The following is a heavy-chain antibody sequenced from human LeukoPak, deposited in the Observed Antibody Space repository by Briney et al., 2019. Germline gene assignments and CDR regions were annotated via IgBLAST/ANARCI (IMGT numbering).Heavy chain of an antibody. CDR3: ATTIITMVRGGDAFDI. Sequence: GASVKVSCKASGYTFTSYDINWVRQATGQGLKWMGWMNPNSGNTGYAQKFQGRVTMTRNTSISTAYMELSSLRSEDTAVYYCATTIITMVRGGDAFDIWGQGTMVTVSS. CDR2: MNPNSGNT. V-gene: IGHV1-8*01. D-gene: IGHD3-10*01. CDR1: GYTFTSYD. J-gene: IGHJ3*02.